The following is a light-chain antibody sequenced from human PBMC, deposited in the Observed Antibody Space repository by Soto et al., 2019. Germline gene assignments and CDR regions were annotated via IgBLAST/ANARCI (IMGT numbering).Light chain of an antibody. CDR2: GAS. V-gene: IGKV3-20*01. J-gene: IGKJ2*01. CDR1: QRVNSSH. Sequence: EIVLTQSPDTLYLSPGEGATLSCRASQRVNSSHLAWYQQKPGQAPRLLISGASDRATGVPARVSGSGYGTDFTLTISRLEPEDFAVYYCQQYVNSPVTFGQGTKLQIK. CDR3: QQYVNSPVT.